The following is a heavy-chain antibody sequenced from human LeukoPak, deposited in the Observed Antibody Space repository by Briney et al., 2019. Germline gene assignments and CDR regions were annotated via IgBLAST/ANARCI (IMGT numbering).Heavy chain of an antibody. CDR2: ISIGSSYI. Sequence: PGGSLRLSCAASGFTFSSYSMKWVRQAPGKGLEWVSSISIGSSYIYYADSVKGRFTISRDNAKNSLYLQMNSLRAEDTAVYYCARAENGYSSSWSYNYYYYMDVWGKGTTVTVSS. D-gene: IGHD6-13*01. J-gene: IGHJ6*03. CDR1: GFTFSSYS. CDR3: ARAENGYSSSWSYNYYYYMDV. V-gene: IGHV3-21*01.